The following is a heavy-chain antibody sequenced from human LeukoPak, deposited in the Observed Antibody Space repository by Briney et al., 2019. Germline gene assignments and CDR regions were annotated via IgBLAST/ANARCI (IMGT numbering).Heavy chain of an antibody. Sequence: SETLSLTCSVSGASVANFDYYWTWIRQPPGKGLEWLGFNHYTESTDYNPSLKSRVTISVDTSKNQFSLKLISVPATDTDLSYCARGRWFDPWGQGTLVTVSS. J-gene: IGHJ5*02. CDR3: ARGRWFDP. V-gene: IGHV4-61*08. CDR1: GASVANFDYY. CDR2: NHYTEST.